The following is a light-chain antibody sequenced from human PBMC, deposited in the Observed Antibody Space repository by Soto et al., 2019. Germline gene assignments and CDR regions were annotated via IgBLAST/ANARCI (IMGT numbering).Light chain of an antibody. J-gene: IGKJ1*01. Sequence: IVLTQSPVFLSVTPGQPASISCKSSQSLLHSAGNTYLYWYLQRPGQPPHLLIYQVSKRFSGVPDRFSGSGSGTDFTLSISRVESEDIGIYYFMQSTQLPWTFGQGTKV. CDR3: MQSTQLPWT. CDR2: QVS. CDR1: QSLLHSAGNTY. V-gene: IGKV2D-29*01.